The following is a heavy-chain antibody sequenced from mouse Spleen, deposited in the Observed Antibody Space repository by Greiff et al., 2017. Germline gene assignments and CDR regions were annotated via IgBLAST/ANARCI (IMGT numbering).Heavy chain of an antibody. V-gene: IGHV5-4*02. CDR1: GFTFSDYY. J-gene: IGHJ4*01. Sequence: EVRLVESGGGLVKPGGSLKLSCAASGFTFSDYYMYWVRQTPEKRLEWVATISDGGSYTYYPDSVKGRFTITRDNAKNNLYLQMSSLKSEDTAMYYCARERFYSGYAMDYWGQGTSVTVSS. CDR3: ARERFYSGYAMDY. CDR2: ISDGGSYT. D-gene: IGHD2-1*01.